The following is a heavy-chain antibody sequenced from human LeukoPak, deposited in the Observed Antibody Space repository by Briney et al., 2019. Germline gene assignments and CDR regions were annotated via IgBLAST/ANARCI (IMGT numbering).Heavy chain of an antibody. CDR2: IYYSGST. V-gene: IGHV4-31*03. Sequence: PSETLSLTCTVSGGSISSGGYYWSWIRQHPGKGLEWIGYIYYSGSTYYNPSLKSRVTISVDTSKNQFSLKLSSVTAADTAVYYCARVRDGYYYDSSGYYWEFDYWGQGTLSPSPQ. CDR3: ARVRDGYYYDSSGYYWEFDY. J-gene: IGHJ4*02. CDR1: GGSISSGGYY. D-gene: IGHD3-22*01.